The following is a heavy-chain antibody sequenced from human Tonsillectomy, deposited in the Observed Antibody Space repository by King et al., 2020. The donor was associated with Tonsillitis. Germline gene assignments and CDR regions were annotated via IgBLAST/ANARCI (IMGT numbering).Heavy chain of an antibody. CDR2: ISYDGSRK. CDR1: GFTFSSYG. J-gene: IGHJ4*02. CDR3: ARGRRYNVGWGIDL. Sequence: VQLVESGGGVVQPGRPLRLSCETSGFTFSSYGMHWVRQAPGKGLEWLAVISYDGSRKHHLDSVEGRFTISRDNSKNTMYLQMSSLRVEDTAVYYCARGRRYNVGWGIDLWGRGTLVTVFS. D-gene: IGHD7-27*01. V-gene: IGHV3-33*05.